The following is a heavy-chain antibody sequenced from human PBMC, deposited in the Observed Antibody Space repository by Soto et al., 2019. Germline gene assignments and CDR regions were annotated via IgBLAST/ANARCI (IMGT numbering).Heavy chain of an antibody. Sequence: PVGSLRLSCAASGFTFSSYAISWVRQAPGKGLEWVSAISGSGGSTYYADSVKGRFTISRDNSKNTLYLQMNSLRAEDTAVYYCAKVPGEWLIFYYYYYYGMDVWGQGTTVTVSS. J-gene: IGHJ6*02. CDR2: ISGSGGST. V-gene: IGHV3-23*01. CDR1: GFTFSSYA. D-gene: IGHD3-10*01. CDR3: AKVPGEWLIFYYYYYYGMDV.